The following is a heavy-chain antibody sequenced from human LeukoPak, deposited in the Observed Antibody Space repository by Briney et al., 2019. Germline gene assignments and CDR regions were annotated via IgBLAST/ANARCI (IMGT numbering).Heavy chain of an antibody. CDR2: IYSGGST. J-gene: IGHJ4*02. V-gene: IGHV3-53*05. CDR3: AKVGSLFGVVTYFDY. CDR1: GFTVSSNY. Sequence: GGSLRLSCAASGFTVSSNYMGWVRQAPGKGLEWVSVIYSGGSTYYADSVKGRFTVSRDNSKNTLYLQMDSLRAGDTAVYYCAKVGSLFGVVTYFDYWGQGTLVTVSS. D-gene: IGHD3-3*01.